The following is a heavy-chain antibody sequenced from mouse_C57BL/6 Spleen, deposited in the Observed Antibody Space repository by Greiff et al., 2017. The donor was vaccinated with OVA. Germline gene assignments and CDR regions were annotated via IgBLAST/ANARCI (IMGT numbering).Heavy chain of an antibody. J-gene: IGHJ2*01. Sequence: ESGPGLVKPSQSLSLTCSVTGYSITSGYYWNWIRQFPGNKLEWMGYISYDGSNNYNPSLKNRISITRDTSKNQFFLKLNSVTTEDTATYYCARAYDYAPFDYWGQGTTLTVSS. CDR1: GYSITSGYY. V-gene: IGHV3-6*01. CDR3: ARAYDYAPFDY. D-gene: IGHD2-4*01. CDR2: ISYDGSN.